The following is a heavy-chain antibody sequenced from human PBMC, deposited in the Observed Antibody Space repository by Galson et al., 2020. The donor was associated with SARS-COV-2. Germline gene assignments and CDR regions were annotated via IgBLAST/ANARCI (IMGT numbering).Heavy chain of an antibody. J-gene: IGHJ4*02. V-gene: IGHV5-51*01. CDR3: ARLKEEFLGAFDY. CDR2: INPGDSDT. CDR1: GYSFASYW. Sequence: GESLKISCKSSGYSFASYWIGWVRQMPGKGLEWMGIINPGDSDTRYSPSFQGQVTISADTSISTAYLQWSSLKASDSAMYHCARLKEEFLGAFDYWGQGTLVTVSS. D-gene: IGHD3-10*01.